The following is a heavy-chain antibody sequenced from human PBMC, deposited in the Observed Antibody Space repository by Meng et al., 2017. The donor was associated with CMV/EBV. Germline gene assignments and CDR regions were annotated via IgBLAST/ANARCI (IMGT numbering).Heavy chain of an antibody. CDR1: GFTFSGYW. D-gene: IGHD7-27*01. Sequence: EVSRGETGGGLVRPGGSRRASWAASGFTFSGYWMDWVRQAPGKGLVWVSRINSDGSSTSYADSVKGRFTISRDNAKNTLYLQMNSLRAEDTAVYYCARDRLLGWFDPWGQGTLVTVSS. J-gene: IGHJ5*02. CDR2: INSDGSST. V-gene: IGHV3-74*01. CDR3: ARDRLLGWFDP.